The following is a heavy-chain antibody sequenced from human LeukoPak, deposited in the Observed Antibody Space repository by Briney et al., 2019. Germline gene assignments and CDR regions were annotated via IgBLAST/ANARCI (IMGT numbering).Heavy chain of an antibody. J-gene: IGHJ5*02. CDR1: GFTFSSYG. V-gene: IGHV3-30*03. CDR2: ISYDGSNK. Sequence: GRSLRLSCAASGFTFSSYGMHWVRQAPGKGLEWVAVISYDGSNKYYADSVKGRFTISRDNSKNTLNLQMNSLRAEDTAVYYCARGVNGWFDPWGQGTLVTVSS. D-gene: IGHD1-1*01. CDR3: ARGVNGWFDP.